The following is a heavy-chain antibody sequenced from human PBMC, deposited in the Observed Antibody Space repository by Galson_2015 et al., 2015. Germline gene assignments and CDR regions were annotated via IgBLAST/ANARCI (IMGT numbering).Heavy chain of an antibody. V-gene: IGHV1-69*13. J-gene: IGHJ3*02. D-gene: IGHD6-13*01. Sequence: SVKVSCKASGGTFSSYAISWVRQAPGQGLEWMGGIIPIFGTANYAQKFQGRVTITADESTSTAYMELSSLRSEDTAVYSCATGYSSSWSHDAFDIWGQGTMVTVSS. CDR1: GGTFSSYA. CDR3: ATGYSSSWSHDAFDI. CDR2: IIPIFGTA.